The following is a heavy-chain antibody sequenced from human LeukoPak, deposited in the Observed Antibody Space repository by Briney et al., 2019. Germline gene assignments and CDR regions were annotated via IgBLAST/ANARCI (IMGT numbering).Heavy chain of an antibody. CDR1: GFTFSSYA. J-gene: IGHJ4*02. CDR2: ISGSGGST. CDR3: ARGDGSSSGLYFDS. D-gene: IGHD6-6*01. V-gene: IGHV3-23*01. Sequence: GGSLRLSCAASGFTFSSYAMSWVRQAPGKGLEWVSAISGSGGSTYYADSVKGRFTISRDNALYSVYLQMNSLRAEDTAVYYCARGDGSSSGLYFDSWGQGTLVTVSS.